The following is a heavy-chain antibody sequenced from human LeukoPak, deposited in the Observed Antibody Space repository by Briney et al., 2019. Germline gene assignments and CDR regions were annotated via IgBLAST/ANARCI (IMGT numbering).Heavy chain of an antibody. CDR1: GGSISSYY. CDR2: IYTSGST. V-gene: IGHV4-4*07. D-gene: IGHD2-2*01. CDR3: ARDQVVPAAMRNYYYYYMDV. J-gene: IGHJ6*03. Sequence: SETLSLTCTVSGGSISSYYWSWIRQPAGKGLEWIGRIYTSGSTNYNPSLKSRVTMSVDTSKNQFSLKLSSVTAADTAVYYRARDQVVPAAMRNYYYYYMDVWGKGTTVTVSS.